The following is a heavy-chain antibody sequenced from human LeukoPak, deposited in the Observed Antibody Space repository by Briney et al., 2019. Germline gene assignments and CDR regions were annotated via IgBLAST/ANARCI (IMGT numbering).Heavy chain of an antibody. V-gene: IGHV1-18*01. CDR1: GYTFTSYG. CDR2: ISGYNGNT. CDR3: ARDGITGGY. Sequence: GASVKVSCKAAGYTFTSYGIGWVRQAPGQGPEWMGWISGYNGNTRYAQKFQGRVTMTTDTSTSTAYMELRSLRSDDTAVYYCARDGITGGYWGQGTLVTVSS. J-gene: IGHJ4*02. D-gene: IGHD1-14*01.